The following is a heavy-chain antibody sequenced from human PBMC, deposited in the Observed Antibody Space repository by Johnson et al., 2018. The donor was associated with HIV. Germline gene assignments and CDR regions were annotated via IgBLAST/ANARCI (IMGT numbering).Heavy chain of an antibody. D-gene: IGHD3-16*01. Sequence: VQLVEFWGGVVQPGRSLRLSCAASGFTFSSYALHWVRQAPGKGLQWVAVISYDGSNKYYADSVKGRFTISRSNSKNTLHLQMNSLRAADTAVYYCAKVMTASSVNSFGGVIDASDIWGQGTMVTVS. V-gene: IGHV3-30-3*01. CDR1: GFTFSSYA. CDR3: AKVMTASSVNSFGGVIDASDI. CDR2: ISYDGSNK. J-gene: IGHJ3*02.